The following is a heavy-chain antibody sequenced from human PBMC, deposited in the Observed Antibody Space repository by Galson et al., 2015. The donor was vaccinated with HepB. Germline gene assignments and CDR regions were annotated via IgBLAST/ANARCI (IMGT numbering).Heavy chain of an antibody. Sequence: SCKASGYTFTSYYMHWVRQAPEQGLEWMGIINPSGGSTSYAQKFQGRVTMTRDTSTSTVYMELSSLRSEDTAVYYCARGMNVVVVAAKRTEFDYWGQGTLVTVSS. J-gene: IGHJ4*02. D-gene: IGHD2-15*01. CDR3: ARGMNVVVVAAKRTEFDY. CDR1: GYTFTSYY. CDR2: INPSGGST. V-gene: IGHV1-46*03.